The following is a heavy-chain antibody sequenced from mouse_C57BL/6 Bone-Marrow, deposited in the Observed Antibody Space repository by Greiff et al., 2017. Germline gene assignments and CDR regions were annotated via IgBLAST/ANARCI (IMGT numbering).Heavy chain of an antibody. J-gene: IGHJ1*03. V-gene: IGHV14-4*01. D-gene: IGHD2-1*01. Sequence: VQLQQSGAELVRPGASVKLSCTASGFNIKDDYMHWVKQRPEQGLEWIGWIDPENGDTEYASKFQGKATITADTSANTAYLQLRSLTSEDTAVYYCTCNYYWYFDVWGTGTTVTVSS. CDR2: IDPENGDT. CDR1: GFNIKDDY. CDR3: TCNYYWYFDV.